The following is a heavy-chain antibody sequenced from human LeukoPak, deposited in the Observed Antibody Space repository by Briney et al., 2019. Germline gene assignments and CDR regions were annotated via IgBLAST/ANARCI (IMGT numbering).Heavy chain of an antibody. CDR3: TKERGSY. CDR2: ISSSADTI. V-gene: IGHV3-48*03. J-gene: IGHJ4*02. Sequence: GGSLRLSCAASGFIFSSDEMTWVRQAPGKGLESVSFISSSADTILYADSVKGRFTISRDNGKNALYLQMNSLRAEGTAVYYCTKERGSYWGQGTLVTVSS. CDR1: GFIFSSDE.